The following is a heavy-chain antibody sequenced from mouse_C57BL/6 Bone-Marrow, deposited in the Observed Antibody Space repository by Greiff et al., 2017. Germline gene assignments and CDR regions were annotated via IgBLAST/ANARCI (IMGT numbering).Heavy chain of an antibody. CDR2: IYPGSGST. Sequence: QVQLQQPGAELVKPGASVKMSCKASGYTFTSYWITWVKQRPGQGLEWIGDIYPGSGSTNYNEKFKSKATLTVDTSSSTAYMQLSSLTSEGSAVYYCARPYSIDTWYSDVSGTEAPVTLSS. J-gene: IGHJ1*03. CDR1: GYTFTSYW. D-gene: IGHD2-10*01. V-gene: IGHV1-55*01. CDR3: ARPYSIDTWYSDV.